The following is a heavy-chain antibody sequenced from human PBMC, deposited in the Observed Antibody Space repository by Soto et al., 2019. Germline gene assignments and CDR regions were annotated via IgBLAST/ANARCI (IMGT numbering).Heavy chain of an antibody. CDR3: TRDGDGRMTTNPYYYYGMDV. CDR1: GGSISGYY. V-gene: IGHV4-59*01. CDR2: VYYSGGA. J-gene: IGHJ6*02. D-gene: IGHD2-21*02. Sequence: SETLSLTCTVSGGSISGYYWSWIRQPPGKGLEWIGNVYYSGGAKYNPSVKRRVSISVHTSKNQFSLNLSSVTAADTAVYYCTRDGDGRMTTNPYYYYGMDVWGPGITVTVS.